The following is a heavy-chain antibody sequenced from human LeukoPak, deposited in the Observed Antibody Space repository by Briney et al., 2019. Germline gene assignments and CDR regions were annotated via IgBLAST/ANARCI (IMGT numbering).Heavy chain of an antibody. CDR1: GGSISSSSYY. Sequence: PSETLSLTCTVSGGSISSSSYYWGWIRQPPGKGLEWIGSIYYSGSTYYNPSLKSRVTISVDTSKNQFSLKLSSVTAADTAVYYCASESSSWSVAYWGQGTLVTVSS. V-gene: IGHV4-39*01. CDR2: IYYSGST. D-gene: IGHD6-6*01. CDR3: ASESSSWSVAY. J-gene: IGHJ4*02.